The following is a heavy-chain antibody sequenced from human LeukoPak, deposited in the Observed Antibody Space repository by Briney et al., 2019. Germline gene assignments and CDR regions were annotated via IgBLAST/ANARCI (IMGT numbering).Heavy chain of an antibody. D-gene: IGHD7-27*01. CDR3: ARDPNWGSAYYFDY. CDR1: GYTFTGYY. CDR2: INPNSDVT. Sequence: ASVKVSCKASGYTFTGYYMHWVRQAPGQGLEGMGWINPNSDVTNYARKFQGRVTMTWDTSISTAYMELSRLTSDDTAVYYCARDPNWGSAYYFDYWGQGTLVTVSS. V-gene: IGHV1-2*02. J-gene: IGHJ4*02.